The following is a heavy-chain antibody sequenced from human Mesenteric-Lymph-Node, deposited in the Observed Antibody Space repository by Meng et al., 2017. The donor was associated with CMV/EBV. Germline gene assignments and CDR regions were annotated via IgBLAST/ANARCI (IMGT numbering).Heavy chain of an antibody. J-gene: IGHJ5*02. V-gene: IGHV3-21*01. Sequence: GESLKISCAASGFTFSSYSMNWVRQAPGKGLEWVSSISSSSSYIYYADSVEGRFTISRDNAKNSLYLQMNSLRAEDTAVYYCARARSNWNDNWFDPWGQGTLVTVSS. CDR1: GFTFSSYS. CDR2: ISSSSSYI. CDR3: ARARSNWNDNWFDP. D-gene: IGHD1-1*01.